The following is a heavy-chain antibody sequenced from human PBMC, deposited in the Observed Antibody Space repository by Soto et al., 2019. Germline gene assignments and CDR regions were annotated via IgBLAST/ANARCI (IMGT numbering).Heavy chain of an antibody. Sequence: QVQLQESGPGLVKPSETLSLTCAVSGGSISSYYWRWIRQPPGKGLEWIGNIYYSGSTNYNPSLKSRVTISVDTSKNQLSLKLSSVTAADTAVYYCAGGSGWYIFDSWGQGTLVTVSS. CDR3: AGGSGWYIFDS. V-gene: IGHV4-59*01. J-gene: IGHJ4*02. D-gene: IGHD6-19*01. CDR1: GGSISSYY. CDR2: IYYSGST.